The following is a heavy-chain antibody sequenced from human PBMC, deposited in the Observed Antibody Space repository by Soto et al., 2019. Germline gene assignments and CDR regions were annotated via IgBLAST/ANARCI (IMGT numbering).Heavy chain of an antibody. CDR3: ALIVVVASSYYDYGMGV. CDR1: AGTFSSYA. Sequence: QVQLVQSGAEVKKPGSSVKVSCKTSAGTFSSYAISWVRQAPGQGLEWMGGIIPIFGTANYAQKFQGRVTITADKSTSTAYMELSSLRSEDTAVYCCALIVVVASSYYDYGMGVWGQGTTVTVSS. D-gene: IGHD2-21*01. CDR2: IIPIFGTA. V-gene: IGHV1-69*06. J-gene: IGHJ6*02.